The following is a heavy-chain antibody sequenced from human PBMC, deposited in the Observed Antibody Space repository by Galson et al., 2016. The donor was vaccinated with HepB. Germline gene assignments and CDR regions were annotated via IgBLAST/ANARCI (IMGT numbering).Heavy chain of an antibody. V-gene: IGHV3-30*18. CDR1: GFTFNRYG. D-gene: IGHD2-21*01. Sequence: SLRLSCAASGFTFNRYGMHWVRQAPGKGLEWLAAISYDGNNENYGGSVKGRFTISRDNSKKTLYLEMNSLRAEDTAVYYCAKDFVVEGRSSPFDSWGQGTLVSVSS. J-gene: IGHJ5*01. CDR3: AKDFVVEGRSSPFDS. CDR2: ISYDGNNE.